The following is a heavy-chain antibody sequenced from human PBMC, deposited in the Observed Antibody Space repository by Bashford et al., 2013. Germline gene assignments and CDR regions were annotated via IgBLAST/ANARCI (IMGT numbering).Heavy chain of an antibody. D-gene: IGHD1-26*01. Sequence: SETLSLTCAMYGGSFNHYYWGWFRQPPGKGLEWIGTIFYSGSTNYNPSLKSRVAISVDTSKTQLSLKLSSVTAADTAVYYCARGSRHVWELLHYWGQGTLVTVSS. V-gene: IGHV4-34*01. CDR3: ARGSRHVWELLHY. J-gene: IGHJ4*02. CDR1: GGSFNHYY. CDR2: IFYSGST.